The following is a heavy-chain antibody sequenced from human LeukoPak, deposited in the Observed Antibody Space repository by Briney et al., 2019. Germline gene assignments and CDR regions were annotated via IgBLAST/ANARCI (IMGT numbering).Heavy chain of an antibody. J-gene: IGHJ6*02. Sequence: GGSLRLSCAASGFTFSSYAMHWVRQAPGKGLEWVAVISYGGSNKYYADSVKGRFTISRDNSKNTLYLQMNSLRAEVTAVYYCAVSPNDYYYGMDVWGQGTTVTVSS. V-gene: IGHV3-30-3*01. CDR1: GFTFSSYA. CDR3: AVSPNDYYYGMDV. CDR2: ISYGGSNK.